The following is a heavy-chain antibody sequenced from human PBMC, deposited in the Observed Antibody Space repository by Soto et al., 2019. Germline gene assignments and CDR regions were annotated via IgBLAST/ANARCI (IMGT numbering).Heavy chain of an antibody. D-gene: IGHD3-9*01. CDR2: ISYDGSNK. CDR1: VFTFISYA. V-gene: IGHV3-30-3*01. J-gene: IGHJ6*02. Sequence: PGGSLRRSCAACVFTFISYAMHWRRHATRKCLRWVAVISYDGSNKYYADSVKGRFTISRDNSKNTLYLQMNSLRAEDTAVYYCARDSPPVLRYFDWLTYYGMDVWGQGTTVTVSS. CDR3: ARDSPPVLRYFDWLTYYGMDV.